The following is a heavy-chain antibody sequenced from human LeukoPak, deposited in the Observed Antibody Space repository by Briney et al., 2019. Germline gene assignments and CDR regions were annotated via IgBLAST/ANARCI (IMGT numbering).Heavy chain of an antibody. CDR3: ARDDYGGNSPYFDY. Sequence: SETLSLTCTVSGGSISSYYWSWIRQPAGKGLEWIGRIYTSGSTNYNPSLKSRVTMSVETSKNQFSLKLSSVTAADTAVYYCARDDYGGNSPYFDYWGQGTLVTVSS. J-gene: IGHJ4*02. CDR2: IYTSGST. CDR1: GGSISSYY. D-gene: IGHD4-23*01. V-gene: IGHV4-4*07.